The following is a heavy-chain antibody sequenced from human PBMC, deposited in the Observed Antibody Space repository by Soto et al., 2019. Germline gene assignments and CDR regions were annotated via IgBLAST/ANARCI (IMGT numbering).Heavy chain of an antibody. V-gene: IGHV3-9*01. J-gene: IGHJ4*02. CDR1: GSPLDDNA. CDR2: ISGNSGNI. CDR3: AKGAVTSIFAYFDY. Sequence: EVHLVESGGGLVQPGRSLRLSGAPSGSPLDDNARNWVRQVPGKGWGWVSGISGNSGNIVYADSVKGRFTISRDSANNSLYLQMNSLKTEDTALYYCAKGAVTSIFAYFDYWGQGTLVTVSS. D-gene: IGHD3-3*01.